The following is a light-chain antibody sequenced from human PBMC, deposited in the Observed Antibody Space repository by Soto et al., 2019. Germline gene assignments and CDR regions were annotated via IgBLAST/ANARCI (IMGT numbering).Light chain of an antibody. V-gene: IGLV1-40*01. Sequence: QYVLTPPPSVSGAPGQRVTISCTGSSSNIGAGYDVHWYQQLPGTAPKLLIYGNSNRPSGVPDRFSGSKSGTSASLAITGLRAEDEADYYCQSYDSSLSGWVFGGGTKVTVL. CDR3: QSYDSSLSGWV. J-gene: IGLJ3*02. CDR2: GNS. CDR1: SSNIGAGYD.